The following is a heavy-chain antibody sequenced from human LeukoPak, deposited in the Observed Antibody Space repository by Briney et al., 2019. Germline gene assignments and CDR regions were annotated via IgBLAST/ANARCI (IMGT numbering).Heavy chain of an antibody. J-gene: IGHJ6*02. D-gene: IGHD3-3*01. CDR1: GGSISSGGYS. V-gene: IGHV4-30-2*01. Sequence: SQTLSLTCAVSGGSISSGGYSWSWIRQPPGKGLEWIGYIYHSGSTNYNPSLKSRVTMSVDTSKNQFSLKLSSVTAADTAVYYCARLYYDFWSGSNDYYYYGMDVWGQGTTVTVSS. CDR3: ARLYYDFWSGSNDYYYYGMDV. CDR2: IYHSGST.